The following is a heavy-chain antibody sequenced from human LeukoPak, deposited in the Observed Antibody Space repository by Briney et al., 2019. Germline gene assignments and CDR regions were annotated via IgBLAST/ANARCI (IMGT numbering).Heavy chain of an antibody. CDR2: ISSSSSYI. Sequence: GGSLRLSCEASGFTFSSYTMNWVRQAPGKGLEWVSSISSSSSYIYYADSVKGRFTISRDNAKNSLYLQMNSLRAEDTAVYYCARSSGYARSPVGFDYWGQGTLVTVSS. CDR1: GFTFSSYT. J-gene: IGHJ4*02. D-gene: IGHD5-12*01. CDR3: ARSSGYARSPVGFDY. V-gene: IGHV3-21*01.